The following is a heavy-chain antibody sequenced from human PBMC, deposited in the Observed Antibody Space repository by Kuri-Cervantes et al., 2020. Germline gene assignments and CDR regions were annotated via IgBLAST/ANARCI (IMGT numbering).Heavy chain of an antibody. CDR2: IYYSGST. V-gene: IGHV4-30-4*02. J-gene: IGHJ6*02. CDR1: GGSISSGDYY. D-gene: IGHD3-3*01. Sequence: SETLSLTCTVSGGSISSGDYYWSWIRQPPGKGLEWIGYIYYSGSTYYNPSLKSRVTISVDTSKNQFSLKLTSVTAADTAVYYCASSPRYDFWSGYYKTQYGMDVWGQGTTVTVSS. CDR3: ASSPRYDFWSGYYKTQYGMDV.